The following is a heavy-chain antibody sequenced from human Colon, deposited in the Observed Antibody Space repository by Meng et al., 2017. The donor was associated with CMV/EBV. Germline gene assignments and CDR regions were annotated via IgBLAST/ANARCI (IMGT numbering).Heavy chain of an antibody. CDR1: GFTFRSYG. D-gene: IGHD5-18*01. CDR3: AKGGVDTSMIYFYDMDV. CDR2: ISSSSDI. V-gene: IGHV3-21*06. J-gene: IGHJ6*02. Sequence: GGSLRLSCAASGFTFRSYGMSWIRQAPGRGLEWVSFISSSSDISYTDSVKGRFTIFRDSAQNLLYLEMIGLRDEDTAVYYCAKGGVDTSMIYFYDMDVWGQGTTVTVSS.